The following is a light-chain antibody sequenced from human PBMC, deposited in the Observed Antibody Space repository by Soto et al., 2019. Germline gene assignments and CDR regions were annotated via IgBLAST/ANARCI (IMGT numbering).Light chain of an antibody. J-gene: IGKJ4*01. CDR2: GAS. CDR1: QSIGNY. V-gene: IGKV1-39*01. CDR3: QQTYRTPVT. Sequence: DIQMTQSPSSLPASIGDKISITCRASQSIGNYLHWYQQKPGKAPNLLIYGASSLQSGVPSRFSGSGSGTEFTLTISSLQPEDSATYYCQQTYRTPVTFGGGTKVEIK.